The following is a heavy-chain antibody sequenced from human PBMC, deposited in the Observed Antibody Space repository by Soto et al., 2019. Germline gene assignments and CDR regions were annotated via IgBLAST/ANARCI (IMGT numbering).Heavy chain of an antibody. J-gene: IGHJ4*02. CDR1: GFTFSSYA. D-gene: IGHD2-21*01. V-gene: IGHV3-48*01. Sequence: EVQLVESGGGLVQPGGSLRLSCAASGFTFSSYAMNWVRQAPGKGLEWVSYISTGDSPIYYADSVKGRFTISRDNAKNSLYLQMISLRAEDTAVYYCATVCRYCGTSNSLYWGQGTLVTVSS. CDR3: ATVCRYCGTSNSLY. CDR2: ISTGDSPI.